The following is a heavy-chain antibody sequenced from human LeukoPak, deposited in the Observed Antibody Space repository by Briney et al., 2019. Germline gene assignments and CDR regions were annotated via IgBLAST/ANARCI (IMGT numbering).Heavy chain of an antibody. J-gene: IGHJ4*02. CDR1: GYTFTGYY. CDR2: INPNSGGT. V-gene: IGHV1-2*02. CDR3: VKDRGLTPYYYASGSYSAYFDY. Sequence: ASVKVSCKASGYTFTGYYMHWVRQAPGQGLEWMGWINPNSGGTNYAQKFQGRVTMTRDTSISTAYMELSRLRSDDTALYYCVKDRGLTPYYYASGSYSAYFDYWGQGTLVTVSS. D-gene: IGHD3-10*01.